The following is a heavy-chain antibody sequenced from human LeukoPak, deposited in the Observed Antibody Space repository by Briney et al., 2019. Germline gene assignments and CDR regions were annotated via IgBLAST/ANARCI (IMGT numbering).Heavy chain of an antibody. J-gene: IGHJ4*02. CDR3: ERDKMVRGGGDYFDY. Sequence: SETLSLTCTVSGCSISSYYWSWIRQPPGKGLEWIGYIYYSGSTNYNPSLKSRFTISVDTSKNQFSLKLSPLPAADTAVYYCERDKMVRGGGDYFDYWGQGTLVTVSS. CDR1: GCSISSYY. V-gene: IGHV4-59*01. CDR2: IYYSGST. D-gene: IGHD3-10*01.